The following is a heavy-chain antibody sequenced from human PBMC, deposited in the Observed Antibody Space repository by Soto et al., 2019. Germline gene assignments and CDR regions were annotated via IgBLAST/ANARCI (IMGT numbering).Heavy chain of an antibody. CDR1: GFTFSSYG. CDR2: ISYAVINK. J-gene: IGHJ4*02. CDR3: AKDREPYQLPLHRPVDY. D-gene: IGHD2-2*01. Sequence: QVQLVESGGGVVQPGRSLRLSCAASGFTFSSYGMHWVRQVPGKGLEWVAVISYAVINKYYADSVKGRFTISRDNSKNTLYRQRNCPGAEDTAVYYWAKDREPYQLPLHRPVDYWFQGTMVTVTS. V-gene: IGHV3-30*18.